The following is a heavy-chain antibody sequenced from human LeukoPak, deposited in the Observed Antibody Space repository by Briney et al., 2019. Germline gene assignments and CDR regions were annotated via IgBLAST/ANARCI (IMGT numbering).Heavy chain of an antibody. Sequence: SETLSLTCTVSGGSISSYYWSWIRQPAGKGLEWIGRIYTSGSTNYNPSLKSRVTMSVDTSKNQFSLKLSSVTAADTAVYYCARDLGEARYCSSTSCYSAGIYYYYMDVWGKGTTVTVSS. J-gene: IGHJ6*03. D-gene: IGHD2-2*01. CDR2: IYTSGST. CDR1: GGSISSYY. CDR3: ARDLGEARYCSSTSCYSAGIYYYYMDV. V-gene: IGHV4-4*07.